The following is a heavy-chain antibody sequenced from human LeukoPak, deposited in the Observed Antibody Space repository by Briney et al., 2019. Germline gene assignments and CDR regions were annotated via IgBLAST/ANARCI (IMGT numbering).Heavy chain of an antibody. CDR3: ARDRGDPSGSYSDY. CDR1: GGSISSGDYY. CDR2: IYYSGST. Sequence: PSETLSLTCTVSGGSISSGDYYWSWIRQPPGKGLEWIGYIYYSGSTYYNPSLKSRVTISVDTSKNQFSLKLSSVTAADTAVYYCARDRGDPSGSYSDYWGQGTLVTVSS. D-gene: IGHD1-26*01. J-gene: IGHJ4*02. V-gene: IGHV4-30-4*08.